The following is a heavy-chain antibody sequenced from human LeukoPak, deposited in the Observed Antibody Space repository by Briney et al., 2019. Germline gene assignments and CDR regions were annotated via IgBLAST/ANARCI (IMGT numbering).Heavy chain of an antibody. V-gene: IGHV3-48*03. J-gene: IGHJ4*02. CDR1: GGSISSSN. CDR2: ISSSGSTM. Sequence: GTLSLTCAVSGGSISSSNWWSWVRQAPGKGLEWLSYISSSGSTMYYADSVKGRFTISRDNAKNSLYLQMSSLRVEDTAIYYCTRGYDISDYWGQGTVVTVSS. CDR3: TRGYDISDY. D-gene: IGHD3-9*01.